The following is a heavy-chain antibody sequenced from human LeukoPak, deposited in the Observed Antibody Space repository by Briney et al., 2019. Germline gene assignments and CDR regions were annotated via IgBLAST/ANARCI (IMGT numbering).Heavy chain of an antibody. CDR3: ARVQSYYGSGSYYTKTSPFDY. CDR2: INHSGST. V-gene: IGHV4-34*01. J-gene: IGHJ4*02. Sequence: SETLSLTCAVYGGSFSGYYWSWIRQPPGKGLEWIGEINHSGSTNYNPSLKSRVTISVDTSKNQFSLKLSSVTAADTAVYYCARVQSYYGSGSYYTKTSPFDYWGQETLVTVSS. CDR1: GGSFSGYY. D-gene: IGHD3-10*01.